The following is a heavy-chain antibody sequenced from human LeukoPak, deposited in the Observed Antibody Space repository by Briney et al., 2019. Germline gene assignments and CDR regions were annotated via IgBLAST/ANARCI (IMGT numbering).Heavy chain of an antibody. CDR1: GYTFTSYY. J-gene: IGHJ4*02. D-gene: IGHD2-15*01. V-gene: IGHV1-46*04. CDR2: INPSGGST. Sequence: ASVKVSCKASGYTFTSYYMHWVRQAPGQGLEWMGIINPSGGSTSYAQKLQGRVTMTRDTSTSTVYMELSSLRSEDTAVYYCARDPSLHCSGGSCYYFDYWGQGTLVTASS. CDR3: ARDPSLHCSGGSCYYFDY.